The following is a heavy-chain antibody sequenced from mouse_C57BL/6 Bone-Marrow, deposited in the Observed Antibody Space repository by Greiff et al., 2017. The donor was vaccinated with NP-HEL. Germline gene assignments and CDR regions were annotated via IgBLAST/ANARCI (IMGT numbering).Heavy chain of an antibody. J-gene: IGHJ2*01. CDR1: GFNIKDDY. Sequence: EVQLQQSGAELVRPGASVKLSCTASGFNIKDDYMHWVKQRPEQGLEWIGWIDPENGDTEYASKFQGKATITAATSSNTAYLQLSSLTSEDTAVYYCTPIPYYFDDWGQGTTLTVSS. CDR2: IDPENGDT. D-gene: IGHD5-1-1*01. CDR3: TPIPYYFDD. V-gene: IGHV14-4*01.